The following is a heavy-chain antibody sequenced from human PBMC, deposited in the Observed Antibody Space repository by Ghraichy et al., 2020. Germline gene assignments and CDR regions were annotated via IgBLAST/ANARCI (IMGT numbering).Heavy chain of an antibody. D-gene: IGHD5-12*01. CDR2: IYYSGST. Sequence: SETLSLTCTVSGGSISSGGFYWSWIRHHPGKGLEWIGYIYYSGSTYYNPSLKSRVTISVDTSKNQFSLKLSSVTAADTAVYYCAKAHLVATILDWGQGTLVTVSS. J-gene: IGHJ4*02. CDR3: AKAHLVATILD. CDR1: GGSISSGGFY. V-gene: IGHV4-31*03.